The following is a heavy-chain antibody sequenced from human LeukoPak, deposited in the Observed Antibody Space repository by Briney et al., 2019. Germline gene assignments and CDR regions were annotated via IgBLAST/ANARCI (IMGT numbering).Heavy chain of an antibody. CDR1: GFMFSSYW. D-gene: IGHD2-2*01. CDR2: INQDGSIR. V-gene: IGHV3-7*01. CDR3: ARTNAWHPGDY. Sequence: GGSLKLSCAASGFMFSSYWMTWVRQAPGKGLEWVANINQDGSIRYYVGSVQGRFTISRDNAKNSLYLQMYSLRAEDTAVYYCARTNAWHPGDYWGQGTLVTVSS. J-gene: IGHJ4*02.